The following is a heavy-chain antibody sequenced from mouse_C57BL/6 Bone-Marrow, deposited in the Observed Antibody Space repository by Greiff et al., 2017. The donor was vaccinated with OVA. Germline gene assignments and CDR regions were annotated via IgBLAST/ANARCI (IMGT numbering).Heavy chain of an antibody. V-gene: IGHV7-3*01. Sequence: EVHGVESGGGLVQPGGSLSLSCAASGFTFTDYYMSWVRQPPGKALEWLGFIRNKANGYTTEYSASVTGRFTISRDNSQSILYLQMNALRAEDSATYYCARYPLPYDYVAWFAYWGQGTLVTVSA. CDR1: GFTFTDYY. D-gene: IGHD2-4*01. CDR3: ARYPLPYDYVAWFAY. J-gene: IGHJ3*01. CDR2: IRNKANGYTT.